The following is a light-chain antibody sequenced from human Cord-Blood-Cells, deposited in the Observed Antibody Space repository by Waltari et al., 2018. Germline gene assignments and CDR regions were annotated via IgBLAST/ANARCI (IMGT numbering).Light chain of an antibody. Sequence: QSALTQPAYVSGSPGQSITISCTGTSSDVGGSNYVSWYQQHPGKAPKLMIYDVSKRPSGVSNRFSGSKSGNTASLTISGLQAEDEADYYCSSYTSSSTLVFGGGTKLTVL. CDR3: SSYTSSSTLV. J-gene: IGLJ3*02. CDR2: DVS. V-gene: IGLV2-14*01. CDR1: SSDVGGSNY.